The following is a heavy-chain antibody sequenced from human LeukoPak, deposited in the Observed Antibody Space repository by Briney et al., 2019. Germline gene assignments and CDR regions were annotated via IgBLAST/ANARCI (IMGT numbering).Heavy chain of an antibody. V-gene: IGHV4-4*07. Sequence: SETLSLTCAVYGGSFSSYYWTWIRQPAGKGLEWIGRIYNSGTTNYSPSLESRVTMSLDTSKNRFSLSLSSVTAADTAVYYCARDPLGATGHWRIDVWGRGTLVTVSS. J-gene: IGHJ2*01. CDR2: IYNSGTT. D-gene: IGHD1-26*01. CDR3: ARDPLGATGHWRIDV. CDR1: GGSFSSYY.